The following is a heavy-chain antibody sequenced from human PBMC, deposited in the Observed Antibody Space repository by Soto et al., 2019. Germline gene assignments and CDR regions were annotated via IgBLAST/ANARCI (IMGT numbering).Heavy chain of an antibody. V-gene: IGHV3-23*01. CDR3: AKSMGAWYLIDY. D-gene: IGHD6-13*01. CDR2: ISTTGGST. CDR1: GFTLSNYA. Sequence: EVQLFESGGGLVQPGGYLRLSCAASGFTLSNYAMSWVRQAPGKGLEWVSSISTTGGSTYYADSVKGRFTSSSDNSQNTLYLQMNSLRAEDTAVYYCAKSMGAWYLIDYWGQGTLVTVS. J-gene: IGHJ4*02.